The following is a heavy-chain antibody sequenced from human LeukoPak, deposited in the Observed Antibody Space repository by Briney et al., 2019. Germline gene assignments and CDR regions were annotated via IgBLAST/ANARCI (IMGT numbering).Heavy chain of an antibody. CDR3: MRGLTGGSYYPY. V-gene: IGHV1-2*02. CDR1: GYTFTGYY. Sequence: GASVKVSRKASGYTFTGYYMHWVRQARGQGGEWMGWINPNSGGTNYAQRFQGRVTMTRDTSISTAYMELSRLRSDDTAVYYCMRGLTGGSYYPYWGQGTLVTVST. D-gene: IGHD1-26*01. CDR2: INPNSGGT. J-gene: IGHJ4*02.